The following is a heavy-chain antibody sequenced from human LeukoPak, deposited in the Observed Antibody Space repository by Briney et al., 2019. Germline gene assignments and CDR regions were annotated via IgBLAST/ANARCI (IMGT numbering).Heavy chain of an antibody. D-gene: IGHD6-13*01. CDR3: ARHAQGGSSWYFWGTEYFQH. V-gene: IGHV4-39*01. CDR2: IYYSGST. J-gene: IGHJ1*01. Sequence: PSETLSLTCTVSGGSISSSSYYWGWIRQPPGKGLEWIGSIYYSGSTYYNPSLKSRVTISVDTSKNQFSLKLSSVTAADTAVYYCARHAQGGSSWYFWGTEYFQHWGQGTTVTVSS. CDR1: GGSISSSSYY.